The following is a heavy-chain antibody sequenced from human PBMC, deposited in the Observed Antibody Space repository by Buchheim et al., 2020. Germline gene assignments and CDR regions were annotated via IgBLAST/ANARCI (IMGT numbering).Heavy chain of an antibody. CDR3: AKPGHCTTSSCYTFDS. CDR1: GFTFSDFA. CDR2: FSFSGDNT. D-gene: IGHD2-2*02. V-gene: IGHV3-23*01. Sequence: EVQLLESGGGLVQPGGSLRLSCVASGFTFSDFAMSWVRQAPGKGLEWVSAFSFSGDNTYYADSVKGRFTISRDNSKNTLYLQMTSLRADDTAVYYCAKPGHCTTSSCYTFDSWGQGT. J-gene: IGHJ4*02.